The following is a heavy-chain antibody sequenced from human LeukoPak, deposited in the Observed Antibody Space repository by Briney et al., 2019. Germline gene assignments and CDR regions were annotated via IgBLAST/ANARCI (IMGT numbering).Heavy chain of an antibody. CDR2: INPNSVGT. Sequence: GASVKVSCKASGYTFTGYYMHWVRQAPGQGLEWMGRINPNSVGTNYAQKFQGRVTMTRDTSISTAYMELSRLRSDDTAVYYCARARGGGWPLDIWGQGTMVTVSS. D-gene: IGHD6-19*01. V-gene: IGHV1-2*06. J-gene: IGHJ3*02. CDR3: ARARGGGWPLDI. CDR1: GYTFTGYY.